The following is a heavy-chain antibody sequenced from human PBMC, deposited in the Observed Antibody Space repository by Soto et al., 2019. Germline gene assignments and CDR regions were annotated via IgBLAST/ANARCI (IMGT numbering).Heavy chain of an antibody. Sequence: GGSLRLSCAASGFTFSSYSMNWVRQAPGKGLEWVSSISSSSSYIYYADSVKGRFTIARDNAKNSLYLQMNSLSAEDTAVSDCASAVSYLYDSSGYYDYWGQGTLVTVSS. CDR1: GFTFSSYS. V-gene: IGHV3-21*01. CDR2: ISSSSSYI. D-gene: IGHD3-22*01. J-gene: IGHJ4*02. CDR3: ASAVSYLYDSSGYYDY.